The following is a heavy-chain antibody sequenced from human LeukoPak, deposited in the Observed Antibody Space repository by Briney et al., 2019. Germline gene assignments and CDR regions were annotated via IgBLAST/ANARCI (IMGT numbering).Heavy chain of an antibody. CDR3: ARTSRQWLTTHYFDY. J-gene: IGHJ4*02. CDR2: IIPIFGTA. D-gene: IGHD6-19*01. CDR1: GGTFSSYA. Sequence: SVKVSCKASGGTFSSYAISWVRQAPGQGLEWMGGIIPIFGTANYAQKFQGRVTITADESMSTAYMELSSLRSEDTAVYYCARTSRQWLTTHYFDYWGQGTLVTVSS. V-gene: IGHV1-69*13.